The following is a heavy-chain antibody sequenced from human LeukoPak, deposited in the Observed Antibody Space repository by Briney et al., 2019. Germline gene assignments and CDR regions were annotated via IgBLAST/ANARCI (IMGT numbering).Heavy chain of an antibody. CDR1: GYTFTSYD. CDR2: MNPNSGNT. Sequence: GASVKVSCKASGYTFTSYDINWVRQATGQGLEWMGWMNPNSGNTGYAQKFQGRVTMTRNTSISTAYMELSSLRSEDTAVYYCARVGGPPVYNGMDVWGQGTTVTVSS. J-gene: IGHJ6*02. CDR3: ARVGGPPVYNGMDV. V-gene: IGHV1-8*01. D-gene: IGHD3-16*01.